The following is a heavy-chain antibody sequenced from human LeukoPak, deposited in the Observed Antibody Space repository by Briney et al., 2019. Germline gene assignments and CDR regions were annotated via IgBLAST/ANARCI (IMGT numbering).Heavy chain of an antibody. CDR1: RFTFSNYA. CDR2: ISGGGDDT. CDR3: ATFGSGSSTRYFAY. J-gene: IGHJ4*02. V-gene: IGHV3-23*01. Sequence: PGGSLRLSCAASRFTFSNYAMSWVRQAPGKGLEWVSIISGGGDDTYCADSVKGRFTISRDNSKNTLYLQLNSLRAEDTAVYYCATFGSGSSTRYFAYWGQGTLVTVSS. D-gene: IGHD3-10*01.